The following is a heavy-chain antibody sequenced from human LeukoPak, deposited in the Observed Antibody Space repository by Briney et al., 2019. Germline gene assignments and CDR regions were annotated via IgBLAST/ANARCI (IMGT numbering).Heavy chain of an antibody. CDR3: AGAGIAAADNYWFDP. CDR1: GGSISSGGYS. D-gene: IGHD6-13*01. J-gene: IGHJ5*02. Sequence: SETLSLTCAVSGGSISSGGYSWSWIRQPPGKGLEWIGSIYHSGSTYYNPSLKSRVTISVDTSKNQFSLKLSSVTAADTAVYYCAGAGIAAADNYWFDPWGQGTLVTVSS. CDR2: IYHSGST. V-gene: IGHV4-30-2*03.